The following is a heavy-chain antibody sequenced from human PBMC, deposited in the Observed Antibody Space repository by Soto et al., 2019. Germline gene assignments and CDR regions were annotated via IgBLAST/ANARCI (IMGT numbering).Heavy chain of an antibody. J-gene: IGHJ6*02. CDR1: GGTFSSYA. CDR3: ARPYYYDSSGYPYYYYGMDV. V-gene: IGHV1-69*13. CDR2: IIPIFGTA. D-gene: IGHD3-22*01. Sequence: ASVKVSCKASGGTFSSYAISWVRQAPGQGLEWMGGIIPIFGTANYAQKFQGRVTITADESTSTAYMELSSLRSEDTAVYYCARPYYYDSSGYPYYYYGMDVWGQGTTVTVPS.